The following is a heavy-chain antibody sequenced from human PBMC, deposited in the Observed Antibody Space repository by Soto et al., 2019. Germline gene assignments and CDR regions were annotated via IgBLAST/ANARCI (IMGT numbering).Heavy chain of an antibody. CDR1: GGSFSGYY. CDR2: INHSGST. Sequence: SETLSLTCAVYGGSFSGYYWSWIRQPPGKGLEWNGEINHSGSTNYNPSLKSRVTISVDTSKNQFSLKLSSVTAADTAVYYCARRYNWNYYYYYGMDVWGQGTTVTVSS. CDR3: ARRYNWNYYYYYGMDV. D-gene: IGHD1-20*01. J-gene: IGHJ6*02. V-gene: IGHV4-34*01.